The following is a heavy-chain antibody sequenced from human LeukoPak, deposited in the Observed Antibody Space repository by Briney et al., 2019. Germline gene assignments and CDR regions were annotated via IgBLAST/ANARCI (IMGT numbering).Heavy chain of an antibody. V-gene: IGHV3-48*03. J-gene: IGHJ4*02. CDR3: ASLPYGDYLFDY. CDR1: GFTFSSYE. Sequence: GGSLRLSCAASGFTFSSYEMNWVRQAPGKGLEWVSYISSSGSTIYYADSVKGRFTISRDNAKNSLYLQMNSLRAEDTAVYYCASLPYGDYLFDYWGQGTLVTVSS. CDR2: ISSSGSTI. D-gene: IGHD4-17*01.